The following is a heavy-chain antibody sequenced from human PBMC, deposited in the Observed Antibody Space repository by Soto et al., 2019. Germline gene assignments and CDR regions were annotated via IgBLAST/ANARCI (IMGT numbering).Heavy chain of an antibody. CDR2: IYYSGST. CDR1: GGSISSGNYY. V-gene: IGHV4-30-4*01. CDR3: ARVDCSGGSCYTDY. J-gene: IGHJ4*02. D-gene: IGHD2-15*01. Sequence: QVQLQESGPGLVKPSQTLSLTCTVSGGSISSGNYYWSWIRQPPGKGLEWIGYIYYSGSTYYNPSLKSRVTISVVTSKNQFSLKLSSVTAADTAVYYCARVDCSGGSCYTDYWGQGTLVTVSS.